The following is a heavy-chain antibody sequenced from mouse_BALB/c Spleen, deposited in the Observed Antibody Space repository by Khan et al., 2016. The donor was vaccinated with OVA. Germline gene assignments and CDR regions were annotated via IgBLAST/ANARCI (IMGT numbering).Heavy chain of an antibody. V-gene: IGHV3-8*02. CDR2: IISTGST. CDR3: ARSTYRYAFVY. J-gene: IGHJ3*01. Sequence: VQLKESGPSLVKPSQTLSLTCSVTGDSITSGYWNWIRKFPGNKLEYMGYIISTGSTSYNPSLNSRISITRHTSKNQYYLQLNSVTDEDTATYYCARSTYRYAFVYWGQGTLVTVSA. D-gene: IGHD2-14*01. CDR1: GDSITSGY.